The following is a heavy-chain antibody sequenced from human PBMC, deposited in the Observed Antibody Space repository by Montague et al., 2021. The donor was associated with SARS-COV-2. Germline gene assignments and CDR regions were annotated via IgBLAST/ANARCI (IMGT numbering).Heavy chain of an antibody. CDR2: IDPSDSYT. CDR3: ARRGRPYSGHTTGYFDX. Sequence: QSGAEVKRPGESLRISCKVSGYIFISHWITWVRQMPGKGLEWMGRIDPSDSYTNYSPSFQGHVSISVDKSISTAYLQWSSLKASDTAMYYCARRGRPYSGHTTGYFDXWGQGTLVTVSS. D-gene: IGHD5-12*01. J-gene: IGHJ4*02. CDR1: GYIFISHW. V-gene: IGHV5-10-1*01.